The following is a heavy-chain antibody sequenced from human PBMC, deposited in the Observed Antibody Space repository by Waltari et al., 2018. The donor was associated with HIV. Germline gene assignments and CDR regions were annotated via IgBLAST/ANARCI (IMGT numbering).Heavy chain of an antibody. CDR2: IFYSGTT. V-gene: IGHV4-59*01. CDR1: GGSISSYY. Sequence: QVQLQESGPGLVKPSETLSLTCTVSGGSISSYYWSWIRQPPGKGLEWIAYIFYSGTTNYNPSLKSRVTISVDTSKNQFSLKLSSVTAADTAVYYCARGATNWYFDLWGRGTLVTVSS. D-gene: IGHD1-26*01. CDR3: ARGATNWYFDL. J-gene: IGHJ2*01.